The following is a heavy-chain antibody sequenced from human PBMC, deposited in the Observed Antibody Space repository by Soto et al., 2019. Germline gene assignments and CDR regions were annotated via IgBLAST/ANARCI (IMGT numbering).Heavy chain of an antibody. J-gene: IGHJ6*02. D-gene: IGHD6-6*01. CDR3: ARVLSSSSGLWGVRDYGMDV. CDR1: GGSISDFY. V-gene: IGHV4-59*01. CDR2: VFYSWST. Sequence: SERRSLTCAVSGGSISDFYRRWCREPPGKGLGWIGFVFYSWSTNSNTSLKSRVTTSVDTSRNQFSLKLRSVTAADTAVYYCARVLSSSSGLWGVRDYGMDVWGQGTTVTVSS.